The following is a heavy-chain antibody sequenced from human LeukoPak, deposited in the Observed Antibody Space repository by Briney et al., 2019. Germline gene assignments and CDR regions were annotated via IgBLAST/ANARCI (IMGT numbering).Heavy chain of an antibody. D-gene: IGHD5-24*01. CDR3: ARARDGYNLDY. J-gene: IGHJ4*02. V-gene: IGHV4-59*01. CDR1: SGSISSYY. Sequence: PSETLSLTCTVSSGSISSYYWSWIRQPPGKGLEWIGYIYYSGSTNYNPSLKSRVTISVDTSKNRFSLELSSVTAADTAVYYCARARDGYNLDYWGQGTLVTVSS. CDR2: IYYSGST.